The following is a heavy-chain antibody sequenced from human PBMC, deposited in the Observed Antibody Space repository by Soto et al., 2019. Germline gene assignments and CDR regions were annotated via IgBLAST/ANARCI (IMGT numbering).Heavy chain of an antibody. Sequence: ASVKVSCKASGYTFTSYDINWVRQATGQGLEWMGWMNPNSGNTGYAQKFQGRVTMTRNTSISTAYMELSSLRSEHTAVYYCPRGFSETGDFMYYYYYMDVWGKGTKVSGSS. J-gene: IGHJ6*03. D-gene: IGHD2-21*02. CDR1: GYTFTSYD. CDR2: MNPNSGNT. CDR3: PRGFSETGDFMYYYYYMDV. V-gene: IGHV1-8*01.